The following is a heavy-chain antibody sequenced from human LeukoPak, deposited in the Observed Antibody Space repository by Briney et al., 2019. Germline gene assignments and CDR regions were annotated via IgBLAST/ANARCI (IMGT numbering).Heavy chain of an antibody. CDR2: IIPIFGTA. V-gene: IGHV1-69*01. Sequence: SVKVSCKASGGTFSSYAISWVRQAPGQGLEWMGGIIPIFGTANYAQKFQGRVTITADESTSTAYMELSSLRSEDTAAYYCVRFTGIVVVPAANWFDPWGQGTLVTVSS. D-gene: IGHD2-2*01. CDR3: VRFTGIVVVPAANWFDP. CDR1: GGTFSSYA. J-gene: IGHJ5*02.